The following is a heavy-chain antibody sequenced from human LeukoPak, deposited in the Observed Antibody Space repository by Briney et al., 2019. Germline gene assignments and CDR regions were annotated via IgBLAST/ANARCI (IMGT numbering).Heavy chain of an antibody. CDR2: IIPIFGTA. D-gene: IGHD6-6*01. V-gene: IGHV1-69*05. CDR3: ANGGYSSSSGYFDY. CDR1: VGTFRSYA. Sequence: SVTDSCKPTVGTFRSYASSWVRQAPGKGLEWLGGIIPIFGTANYAQKFQGRVTITTDESTSTAYMELSSLRSEDTAVYYCANGGYSSSSGYFDYWGQGTLVTVSS. J-gene: IGHJ4*02.